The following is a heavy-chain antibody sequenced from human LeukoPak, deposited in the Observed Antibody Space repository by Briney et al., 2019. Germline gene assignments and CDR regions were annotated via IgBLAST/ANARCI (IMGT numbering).Heavy chain of an antibody. J-gene: IGHJ4*02. V-gene: IGHV4-59*08. CDR2: IYYSGST. CDR1: GGSISGYY. Sequence: SETLSLTCTVSGGSISGYYWHWVRQPPGKGLEWIGYIYYSGSTKYNPSLKSRVTISVDTSKNQFSLKLSSVTAADTAVYYCARRGYASSWSFDYWGQGTLVTVSS. CDR3: ARRGYASSWSFDY. D-gene: IGHD6-13*01.